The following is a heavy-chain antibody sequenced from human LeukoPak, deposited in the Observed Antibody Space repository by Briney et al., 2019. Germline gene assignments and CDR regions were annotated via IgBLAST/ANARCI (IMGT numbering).Heavy chain of an antibody. CDR3: ARAPRPNCSSTSCYDYYYYGMDV. CDR1: GFTFSSYE. V-gene: IGHV3-48*03. CDR2: ISSSGSTI. J-gene: IGHJ6*04. Sequence: GGSLRLSCAASGFTFSSYEMNWVRQAPGKGLEWVSYISSSGSTIYYADSVKGRFTISRDNAKNSLYLQMNSLRAEDTAAYYCARAPRPNCSSTSCYDYYYYGMDVWGKGTTVTVSS. D-gene: IGHD2-2*01.